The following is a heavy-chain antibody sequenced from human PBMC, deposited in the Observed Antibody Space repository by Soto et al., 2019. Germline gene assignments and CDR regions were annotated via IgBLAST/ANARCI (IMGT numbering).Heavy chain of an antibody. CDR3: ARERTGDPTFFDY. CDR1: GGSFSGYF. V-gene: IGHV4-34*01. J-gene: IGHJ4*02. D-gene: IGHD1-1*01. CDR2: ANDRGSR. Sequence: PSETLSLTCAVYGGSFSGYFWSWLRQPPGKGLEWLAEANDRGSRNYNPSLRGRLTISLDTSKNLLSLKVSSVTAADTAVYFCARERTGDPTFFDYWGQGTLVTVSS.